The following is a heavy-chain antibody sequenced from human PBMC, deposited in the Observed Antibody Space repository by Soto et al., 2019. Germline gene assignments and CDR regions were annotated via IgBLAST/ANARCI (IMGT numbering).Heavy chain of an antibody. CDR2: INPNSGGT. V-gene: IGHV1-2*02. CDR1: GYTFTGYY. CDR3: ARGCLELDVYYYYYGMEV. J-gene: IGHJ6*02. Sequence: ASVKVSCKASGYTFTGYYMHRVRQAPGQGLEWMGWINPNSGGTNYAQKFQGRVTMTRDTSISTAYMELSRLRSDDTAVYYCARGCLELDVYYYYYGMEVWGEGTTVTVS. D-gene: IGHD1-7*01.